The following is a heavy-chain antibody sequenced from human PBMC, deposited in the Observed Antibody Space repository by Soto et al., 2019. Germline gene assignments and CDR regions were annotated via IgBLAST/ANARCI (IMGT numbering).Heavy chain of an antibody. CDR1: DGSLSGSY. D-gene: IGHD3-22*01. CDR3: ARGALMVVVHTFYYTMDV. CDR2: INQGGST. Sequence: SETLSLTCAVHDGSLSGSYWSWIRQSRGKGLEWIGEINQGGSTNYNPSLKSRVTISVDTSKNQFSLKLRSVTAADTAVYYCARGALMVVVHTFYYTMDVWGQGATVTVSS. J-gene: IGHJ6*02. V-gene: IGHV4-34*01.